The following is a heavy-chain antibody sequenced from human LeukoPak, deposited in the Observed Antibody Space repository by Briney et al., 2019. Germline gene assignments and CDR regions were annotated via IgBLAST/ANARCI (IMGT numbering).Heavy chain of an antibody. D-gene: IGHD3-10*01. V-gene: IGHV4-61*02. Sequence: PSQTLSLTCTVSGGSISSGSYYWSWIRQPAGKGLEWIGRIYTSGSTNYNPSLKSRVTISVDTSKNQFSLKLSSVTAADTAVYYCASEPRGEDASDICGQGTMVTVSS. CDR2: IYTSGST. J-gene: IGHJ3*02. CDR3: ASEPRGEDASDI. CDR1: GGSISSGSYY.